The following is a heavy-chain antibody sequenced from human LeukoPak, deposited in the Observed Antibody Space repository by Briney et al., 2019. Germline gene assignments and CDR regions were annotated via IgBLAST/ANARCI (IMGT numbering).Heavy chain of an antibody. CDR3: AGRRMSDQLSYYMDV. CDR2: IIPIFGTA. Sequence: SVKVSCKASGGTFSSYAISWVRQAPRQGLEWMGGIIPIFGTANYAQKFQGRVTITADESTSTAYMELSSLRSEDTAVYYCAGRRMSDQLSYYMDVWGKGTTVTVSS. J-gene: IGHJ6*03. CDR1: GGTFSSYA. V-gene: IGHV1-69*01. D-gene: IGHD2-2*01.